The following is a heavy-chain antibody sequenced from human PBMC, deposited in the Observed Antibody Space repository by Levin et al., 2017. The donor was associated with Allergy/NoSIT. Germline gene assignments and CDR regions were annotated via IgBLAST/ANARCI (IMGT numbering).Heavy chain of an antibody. J-gene: IGHJ4*02. CDR3: GRSSVNSGWYGHFDY. CDR1: GFTFSSYG. D-gene: IGHD6-19*01. V-gene: IGHV3-33*01. Sequence: PGGSLRLSCAASGFTFSSYGMHWVRQAPGKGLEWVAVIWYDGSNKYYADSVKGRFTISRDNSKNTLYLQMNSLRAEDTAVYYCGRSSVNSGWYGHFDYWGQGTLVTVSS. CDR2: IWYDGSNK.